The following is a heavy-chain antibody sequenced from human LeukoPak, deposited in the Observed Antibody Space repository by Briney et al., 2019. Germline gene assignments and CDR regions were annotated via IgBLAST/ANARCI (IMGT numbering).Heavy chain of an antibody. CDR2: IIPIFGTA. V-gene: IGHV1-69*13. CDR1: GGTFSSYA. J-gene: IGHJ5*02. Sequence: SVKVSCKASGGTFSSYAISWVRQAPGQGLEWMGGIIPIFGTANYAQKFQGRVTITADESTSTAYMELSSLRSEDTAVYYCARGLERTIFGVVIEGGFDPWGQGTLVTVSS. CDR3: ARGLERTIFGVVIEGGFDP. D-gene: IGHD3-3*01.